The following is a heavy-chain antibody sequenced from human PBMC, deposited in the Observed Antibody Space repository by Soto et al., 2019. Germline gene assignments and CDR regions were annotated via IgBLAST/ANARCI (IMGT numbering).Heavy chain of an antibody. Sequence: EVQLLESGGGLGQPGGSLRLSCAASGFTFSSYAMSWVRQAPGKGLEWVSAISGSGGSTYYADSVKGRFTISRDNSKNTLYLQMNSLRAEDTAVYYCAKTHTITIFGVVIANWFDPWGQGTLVTVSS. CDR1: GFTFSSYA. CDR3: AKTHTITIFGVVIANWFDP. J-gene: IGHJ5*02. CDR2: ISGSGGST. V-gene: IGHV3-23*01. D-gene: IGHD3-3*01.